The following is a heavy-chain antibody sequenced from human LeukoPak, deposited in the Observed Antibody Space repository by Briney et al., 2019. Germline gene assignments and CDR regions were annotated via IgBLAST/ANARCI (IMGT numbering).Heavy chain of an antibody. CDR1: GFTFSNYG. Sequence: PGTSLRLPCAASGFTFSNYGMHRVRQAPGKGLEWVATITYDGSSEYYADSVKDRFTVSRDNSKNTLYLQMSSLKTEDTAVYYCAKRGDGGHKSLEYWGQGTLVIVSS. CDR3: AKRGDGGHKSLEY. CDR2: ITYDGSSE. V-gene: IGHV3-30*18. J-gene: IGHJ4*02. D-gene: IGHD3-16*01.